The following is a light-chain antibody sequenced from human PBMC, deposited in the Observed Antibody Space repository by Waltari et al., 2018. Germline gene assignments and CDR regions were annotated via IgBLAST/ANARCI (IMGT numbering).Light chain of an antibody. J-gene: IGLJ3*02. Sequence: QSALTQPPSASGSPGQSVAISCTGPSRAIGLYNYVSWYQQHPGKAPKLMIYEVTKRPSGVPDRFSGSKSGNTASLTVSGLQAEDEADYYCTSYTSSDSWVFGGGTKLTVL. CDR3: TSYTSSDSWV. CDR1: SRAIGLYNY. CDR2: EVT. V-gene: IGLV2-8*01.